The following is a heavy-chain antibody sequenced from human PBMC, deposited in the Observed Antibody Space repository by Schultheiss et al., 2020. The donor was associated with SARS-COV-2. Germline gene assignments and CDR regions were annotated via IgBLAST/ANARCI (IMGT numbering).Heavy chain of an antibody. D-gene: IGHD2-21*02. CDR2: IYHSGST. V-gene: IGHV4-59*01. Sequence: SETLSLTCTVSGGSISSYYWSWIRQPPGKGLEWIGSIYHSGSTYYNPSLKSRVTISVDTSKNQFSLKLSSVTAADTAVYYCARESYDPYCGGDCFIAFDYWGQGTLVTVSS. CDR3: ARESYDPYCGGDCFIAFDY. CDR1: GGSISSYY. J-gene: IGHJ4*02.